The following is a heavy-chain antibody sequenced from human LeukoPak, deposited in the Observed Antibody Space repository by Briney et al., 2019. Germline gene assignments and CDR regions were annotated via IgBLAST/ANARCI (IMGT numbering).Heavy chain of an antibody. Sequence: GGSLRLSCAASGFTFSSYVMHWVRQAPGKGLEWVAVISYDGSNKYYADSVKGRFTISRDNSKNTLYLQMNSLRAEDTAVYYCAKDHYDSSDSYFDYWGQGTLVTVSS. CDR1: GFTFSSYV. CDR2: ISYDGSNK. V-gene: IGHV3-30*18. D-gene: IGHD3-22*01. J-gene: IGHJ4*02. CDR3: AKDHYDSSDSYFDY.